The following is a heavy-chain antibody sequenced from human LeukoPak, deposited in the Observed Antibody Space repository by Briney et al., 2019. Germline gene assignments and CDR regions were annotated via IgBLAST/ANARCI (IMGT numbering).Heavy chain of an antibody. CDR2: INHSGST. Sequence: SETLSLTCAVYGGSFSDYYWNWIRQPPGKGLEWIGEINHSGSTNYNPSLKSRVTISVDTSKNQFSLKLSSVTAADTAVYYCARHGYGDVPSDWYFDLWGRGTLVTVSS. CDR1: GGSFSDYY. D-gene: IGHD4-17*01. CDR3: ARHGYGDVPSDWYFDL. J-gene: IGHJ2*01. V-gene: IGHV4-34*01.